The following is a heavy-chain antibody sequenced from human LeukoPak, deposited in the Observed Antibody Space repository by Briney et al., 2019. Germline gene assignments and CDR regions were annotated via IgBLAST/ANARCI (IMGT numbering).Heavy chain of an antibody. Sequence: GGSLRLSCAASGFTFSSYGMHWVRQAPGKGLEWVAVISYDGSNKYYADSVKGRFTISRDNSKNTLYLQMNSLRAEDTAVYYCAKGNYYGSGSRDYYYGMDVWGQGTTVTVSS. CDR1: GFTFSSYG. D-gene: IGHD3-10*01. J-gene: IGHJ6*02. CDR3: AKGNYYGSGSRDYYYGMDV. CDR2: ISYDGSNK. V-gene: IGHV3-30*18.